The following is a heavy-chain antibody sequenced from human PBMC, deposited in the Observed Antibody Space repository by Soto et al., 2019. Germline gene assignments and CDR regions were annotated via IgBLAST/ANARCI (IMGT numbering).Heavy chain of an antibody. Sequence: SETLSLTCTVSGGPISSGGYYWSWIRQHPGKGLEWIGYIYYSGSTYYNPSLKSRVTISVDTSKNQFSLKLSSVTAADTAVYYCARDAAYCGGDCSGFDYWGQGTLVTVSS. CDR1: GGPISSGGYY. CDR3: ARDAAYCGGDCSGFDY. D-gene: IGHD2-21*02. V-gene: IGHV4-31*03. CDR2: IYYSGST. J-gene: IGHJ4*02.